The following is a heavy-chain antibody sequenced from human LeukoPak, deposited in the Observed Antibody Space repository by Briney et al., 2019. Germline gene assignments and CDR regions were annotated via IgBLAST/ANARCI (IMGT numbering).Heavy chain of an antibody. CDR3: ARKAAGKTFYY. D-gene: IGHD6-13*01. J-gene: IGHJ4*02. V-gene: IGHV1-18*01. CDR2: ISAYNGNT. CDR1: GYTFTSYV. Sequence: GASVKVSCKASGYTFTSYVISWVRQAPGQGLEWMGWISAYNGNTNHAKKLRGRVTMTTDTYTSTAYMELRSLRSDDTAVFFCARKAAGKTFYYWRRGTLVTVSS.